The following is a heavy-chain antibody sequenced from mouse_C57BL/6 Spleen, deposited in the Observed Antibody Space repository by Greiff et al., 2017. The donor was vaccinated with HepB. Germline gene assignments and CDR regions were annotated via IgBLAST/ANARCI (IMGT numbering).Heavy chain of an antibody. CDR1: GFNIKDDY. J-gene: IGHJ3*01. CDR3: TTYYYSNYWFAY. D-gene: IGHD2-5*01. V-gene: IGHV14-4*01. CDR2: IDPENGDT. Sequence: EVQLVESGAELVRPGASVKLSCTASGFNIKDDYMHWVKQRPEQGLEWIGWIDPENGDTEYASKFQGKATITADTSSNTAYLQLSSLTSEDTAVYYCTTYYYSNYWFAYWGQGTLVTVSA.